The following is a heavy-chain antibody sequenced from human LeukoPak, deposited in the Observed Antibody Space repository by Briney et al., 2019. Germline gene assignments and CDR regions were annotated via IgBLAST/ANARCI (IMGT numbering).Heavy chain of an antibody. D-gene: IGHD1-1*01. CDR2: ISSSGSTI. CDR3: ARDGGYNWNDRHFDY. CDR1: GFTFSDYY. J-gene: IGHJ4*02. V-gene: IGHV3-11*01. Sequence: GGSLRLSCAASGFTFSDYYMSWIRQAPGEGLEWVSYISSSGSTIYYADSVKGRFTNSRDNAKNSLYLQMNSLRAEDTAVYYCARDGGYNWNDRHFDYWGQGTLVTVSS.